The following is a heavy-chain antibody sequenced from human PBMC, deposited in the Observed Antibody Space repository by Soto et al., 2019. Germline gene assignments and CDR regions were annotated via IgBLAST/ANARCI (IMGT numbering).Heavy chain of an antibody. J-gene: IGHJ6*02. Sequence: QVQLQESGPGLVKPSQTLSLTCTVSGGSISSGGYYWSWIRQHPGKGLEWIGYIYYSGSTYYNPSLKSRVTISVDTSKNQFSLKLSSVTAADMAVYYCARENAYPYYYYGMDVWGQGTTVTVSS. CDR1: GGSISSGGYY. CDR3: ARENAYPYYYYGMDV. CDR2: IYYSGST. V-gene: IGHV4-31*03.